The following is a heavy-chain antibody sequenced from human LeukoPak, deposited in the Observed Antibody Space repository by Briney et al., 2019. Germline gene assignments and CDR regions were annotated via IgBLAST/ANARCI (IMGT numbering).Heavy chain of an antibody. V-gene: IGHV3-7*04. CDR1: GLPFCSYW. CDR2: IKQDGSKK. Sequence: GGSLRLSCVASGLPFCSYWMTWVRQAPGKGLEWVANIKQDGSKKSYVDSVKGRFTISRDNAKNSLYLQMNSLRAEDTAIYYCTRVGYIDEGIDYWGQGILVTVSS. CDR3: TRVGYIDEGIDY. J-gene: IGHJ4*02. D-gene: IGHD5-24*01.